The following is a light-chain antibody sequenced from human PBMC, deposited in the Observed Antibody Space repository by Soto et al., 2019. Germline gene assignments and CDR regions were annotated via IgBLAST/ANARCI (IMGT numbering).Light chain of an antibody. CDR2: YIN. CDR1: SSEIGGYDY. CDR3: CSYAGSYSFYV. V-gene: IGLV2-11*01. J-gene: IGLJ1*01. Sequence: QSVLTQPRSVSGSPGQSVTISWTGTSSEIGGYDYVSWYQHRPGTGPKLMIFYINMRPSGVPDRFSGSKSGNTASLTISGLQALDEADYYCCSYAGSYSFYVFGTGTKVTVL.